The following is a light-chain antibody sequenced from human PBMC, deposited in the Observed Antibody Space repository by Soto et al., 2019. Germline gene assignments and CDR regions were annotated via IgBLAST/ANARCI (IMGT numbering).Light chain of an antibody. Sequence: ETVLTQSPGTLSLSPGERATLSCRASQSSSSYLTWYQQRPGQAPRLLIYAASRRATGIPDRFSGSGSGTDFTLTISRLEPEDVAVYYCQQYSTSPITFGQGTRLEIK. V-gene: IGKV3-20*01. CDR2: AAS. CDR3: QQYSTSPIT. J-gene: IGKJ5*01. CDR1: QSSSSY.